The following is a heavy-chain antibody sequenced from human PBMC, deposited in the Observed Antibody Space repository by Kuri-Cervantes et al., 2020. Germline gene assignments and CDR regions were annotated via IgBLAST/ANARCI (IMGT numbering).Heavy chain of an antibody. CDR3: ARAGHYYDSSGEYYFDY. Sequence: SETLSLTCTVSGGSMSSYYWSWIRQPPGKGLEWIGYIYYSGSTNYNPSLKSRVTISVDTSKNQFSLKLSSVTAADTAVYYCARAGHYYDSSGEYYFDYWGQGTLVTVSS. CDR1: GGSMSSYY. CDR2: IYYSGST. J-gene: IGHJ4*02. D-gene: IGHD3-22*01. V-gene: IGHV4-59*01.